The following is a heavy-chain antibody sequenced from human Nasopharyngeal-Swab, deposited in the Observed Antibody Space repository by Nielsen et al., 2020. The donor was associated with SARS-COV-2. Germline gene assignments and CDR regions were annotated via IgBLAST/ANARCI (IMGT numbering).Heavy chain of an antibody. CDR3: ARDPGYGDYEIY. J-gene: IGHJ4*02. CDR1: GFTFSSYA. D-gene: IGHD4-17*01. V-gene: IGHV3-30*04. Sequence: GASLEIYCAASGFTFSSYAMLWVRQAPGKGLEWVAVISYDGSNKYYADSVKGRFTISRDNSKNTLYLQMNSLRAEDTAVYYCARDPGYGDYEIYWGQGTLVTVSS. CDR2: ISYDGSNK.